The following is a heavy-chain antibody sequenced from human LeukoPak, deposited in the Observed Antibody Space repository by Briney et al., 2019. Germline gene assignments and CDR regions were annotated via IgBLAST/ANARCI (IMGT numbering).Heavy chain of an antibody. CDR3: ANGDPYYFDY. D-gene: IGHD4-17*01. V-gene: IGHV4-59*01. CDR1: GGSISSYY. J-gene: IGHJ4*02. Sequence: SETLSLTCTVSGGSISSYYWSWIRQPPRKGLEWIGYIYYSGSTNYNPSLKSRVTISVDSSKNQFSLKLSSVTAADTAVYYCANGDPYYFDYWGQGTLVTVSS. CDR2: IYYSGST.